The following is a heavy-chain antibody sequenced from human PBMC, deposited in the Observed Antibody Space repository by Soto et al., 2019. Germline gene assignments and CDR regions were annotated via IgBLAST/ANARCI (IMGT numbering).Heavy chain of an antibody. CDR3: ARDLRYCSSTSCYNYYYYGMDV. D-gene: IGHD2-2*02. CDR2: IWYDGSNK. Sequence: GGSLRLSCAASGFTFSSYGMHWVRQAPGKGLEWVAVIWYDGSNKYYADSVKGRFTISRDNSKNTLYLQMNSLRAEDTAVYYCARDLRYCSSTSCYNYYYYGMDVWGQGTTVTAP. CDR1: GFTFSSYG. J-gene: IGHJ6*02. V-gene: IGHV3-33*01.